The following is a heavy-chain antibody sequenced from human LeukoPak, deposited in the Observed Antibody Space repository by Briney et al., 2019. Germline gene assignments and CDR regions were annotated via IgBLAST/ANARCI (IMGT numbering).Heavy chain of an antibody. Sequence: ASVKVSCKASGYTFTSFDVTWVRQAPGQGLEWMGWISAYNGNTNYAQKLQGRVTMTTDTSTSTAHMELRSLRSDDTAVYYCARTYGSGSYYNGLIDYWGQGTLVTVSS. CDR1: GYTFTSFD. D-gene: IGHD3-10*01. CDR2: ISAYNGNT. CDR3: ARTYGSGSYYNGLIDY. J-gene: IGHJ4*02. V-gene: IGHV1-18*01.